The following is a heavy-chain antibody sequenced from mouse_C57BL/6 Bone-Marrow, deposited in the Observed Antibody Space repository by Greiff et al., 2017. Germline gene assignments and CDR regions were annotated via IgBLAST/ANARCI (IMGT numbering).Heavy chain of an antibody. V-gene: IGHV1-9*01. CDR1: GYTFTGYW. J-gene: IGHJ2*01. D-gene: IGHD2-5*01. CDR2: ILPGSGGT. Sequence: VQLQQSGAELMKPGASVKLSCKATGYTFTGYWIEWVKQRPGHGLEWIGEILPGSGGTNYNEKFKGKATFTADTSSNTAYMQLSSLTTEDSAIYYCARGPYSNFFFDYWGQGTTLTVSS. CDR3: ARGPYSNFFFDY.